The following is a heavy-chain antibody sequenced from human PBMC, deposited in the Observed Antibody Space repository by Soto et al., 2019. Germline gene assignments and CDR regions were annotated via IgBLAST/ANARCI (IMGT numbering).Heavy chain of an antibody. V-gene: IGHV4-31*03. CDR3: AREGGGITETTGLDY. J-gene: IGHJ4*02. D-gene: IGHD1-7*01. CDR2: IYYSGST. CDR1: GGSISSGGYY. Sequence: SETLSLTCTVSGGSISSGGYYWSWIRQHPGKGLEWIGYIYYSGSTYYNPSLKSRVTMSVDTSKNQFSLKLSSVTAADTAVYYGAREGGGITETTGLDYWGQGTLVTV.